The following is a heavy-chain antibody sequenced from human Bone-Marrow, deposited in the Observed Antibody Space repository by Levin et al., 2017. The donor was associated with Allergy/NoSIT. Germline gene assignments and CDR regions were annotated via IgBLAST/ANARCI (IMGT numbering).Heavy chain of an antibody. J-gene: IGHJ4*02. CDR2: INEDGRTT. D-gene: IGHD6-13*01. CDR3: ARDVRGSRDY. V-gene: IGHV3-74*01. Sequence: GESLKISCVASGFTFSSFWMHWVRQAPGKGLVWVSHINEDGRTTNYAASVKGRFTISRDNAKNTLYLQMNNLGDEDTAIYYCARDVRGSRDYWGQGTLVTVSS. CDR1: GFTFSSFW.